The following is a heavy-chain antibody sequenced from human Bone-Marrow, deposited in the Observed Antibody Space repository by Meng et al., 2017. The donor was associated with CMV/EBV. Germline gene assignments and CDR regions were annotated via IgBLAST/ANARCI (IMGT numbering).Heavy chain of an antibody. D-gene: IGHD4-17*01. J-gene: IGHJ4*02. CDR3: ARGKYGDYLSTYFDY. V-gene: IGHV3-74*01. CDR1: GFTLSSYW. Sequence: GESLKIPCAASGFTLSSYWMHWVRQAPGKGLVWVSRINSDGSSTSYADSVKGRFTISRDNSKNTLYLQMNSLRAEDTAVYYCARGKYGDYLSTYFDYWGQGTLVTVSS. CDR2: INSDGSST.